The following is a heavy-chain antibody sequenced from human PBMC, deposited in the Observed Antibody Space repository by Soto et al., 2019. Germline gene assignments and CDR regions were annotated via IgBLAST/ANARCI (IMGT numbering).Heavy chain of an antibody. J-gene: IGHJ5*02. CDR2: IYYSGST. CDR3: ARGGGDVVVPAAMPWFDP. Sequence: SETLSLTCTVSGGSISSYYWSWIRQPPGKGLEWIGYIYYSGSTNYNPSLKSRVTISVDTSKNQFSLKLSSVTAADTAVYYCARGGGDVVVPAAMPWFDPWGQGTLVTVSS. D-gene: IGHD2-2*01. V-gene: IGHV4-59*01. CDR1: GGSISSYY.